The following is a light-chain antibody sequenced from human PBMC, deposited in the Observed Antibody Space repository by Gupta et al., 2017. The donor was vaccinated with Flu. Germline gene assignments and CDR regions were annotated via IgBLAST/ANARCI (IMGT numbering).Light chain of an antibody. CDR2: KTS. CDR1: QSISSW. J-gene: IGKJ3*01. V-gene: IGKV1-5*03. Sequence: DIQMTQSPSTLSASVGDRVTITCRASQSISSWLAWYQQKPGEAPKLLIYKTSSVKSGVPSRFSGSGSGTEFTLTISGLQPDDFAIYYCQQYNTYSPTFGPGTKVEIK. CDR3: QQYNTYSPT.